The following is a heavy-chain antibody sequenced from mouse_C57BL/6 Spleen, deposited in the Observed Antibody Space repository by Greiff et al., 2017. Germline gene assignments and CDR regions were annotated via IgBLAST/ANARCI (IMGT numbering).Heavy chain of an antibody. J-gene: IGHJ4*01. V-gene: IGHV1-69*01. CDR3: ARGITAVVAGVDYAMDY. CDR2: IDPSDSYT. Sequence: QVQLKQPGAELVMPGASVKLSCKASGYTFTSYWMHWVKQRPGQGLEWIGEIDPSDSYTNYNQKFKGKSTLTVDNSSSTAYMQLSSLTSEDSAVYYCARGITAVVAGVDYAMDYWGQGTSVTVSS. CDR1: GYTFTSYW. D-gene: IGHD1-1*01.